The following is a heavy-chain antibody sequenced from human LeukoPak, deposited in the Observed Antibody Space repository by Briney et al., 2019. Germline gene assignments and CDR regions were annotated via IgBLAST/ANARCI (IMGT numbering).Heavy chain of an antibody. J-gene: IGHJ3*01. Sequence: GGSLRLSCAASGFAVSNKFMYWVRQAPGKGLEWVSVIRVGDVTHYADSVKGRFTTSRDSSKNTVYLQMESLRVEDTAVYYCAREDNGGATDDGFDVWGHGTVVTASS. CDR1: GFAVSNKF. D-gene: IGHD3-16*01. V-gene: IGHV3-53*01. CDR2: IRVGDVT. CDR3: AREDNGGATDDGFDV.